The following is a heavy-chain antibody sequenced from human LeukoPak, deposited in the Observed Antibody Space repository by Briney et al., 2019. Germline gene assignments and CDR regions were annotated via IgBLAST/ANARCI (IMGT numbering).Heavy chain of an antibody. Sequence: SETLSLTCTVSGGSISSGAYCWSWIRQRPGKGLEWIGYMYYDGSTYSNASLKSRLTISVDTSKNQFSLKLSSVTAADTAVYYCARGPYYDFWSGYPYMDVWGKGTTVTVSS. CDR1: GGSISSGAYC. CDR3: ARGPYYDFWSGYPYMDV. CDR2: MYYDGST. J-gene: IGHJ6*03. D-gene: IGHD3-3*01. V-gene: IGHV4-31*03.